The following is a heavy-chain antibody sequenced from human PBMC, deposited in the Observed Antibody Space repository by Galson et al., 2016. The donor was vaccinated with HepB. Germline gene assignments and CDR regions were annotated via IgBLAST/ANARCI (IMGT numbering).Heavy chain of an antibody. J-gene: IGHJ6*02. CDR3: ARDFPYSSSSPDYGMDV. V-gene: IGHV3-30*04. CDR1: GFTFSSYA. Sequence: SLRLSCAASGFTFSSYAMYWVRQAPGKGLEWVAVISYDGNNKFYADSVKGRFTISRDNSKNTLYLQMNSLRPEDTAVYYCARDFPYSSSSPDYGMDVWGQGTTVTVSS. CDR2: ISYDGNNK. D-gene: IGHD6-6*01.